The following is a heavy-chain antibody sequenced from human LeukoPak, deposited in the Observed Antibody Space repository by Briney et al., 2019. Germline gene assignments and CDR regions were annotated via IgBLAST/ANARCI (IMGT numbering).Heavy chain of an antibody. CDR2: IRSKPYGGTT. D-gene: IGHD3-22*01. Sequence: GGSLGLSCPAPGLTLGDYAMGWVRQAPGKGLGGVGFIRSKPYGGTTEYAASVKGRFTISRDDSKSIAYLQMNSLKTEDTAVYYCTSNYYDSSGYPIAYYFDYWGQGTLVTVSS. CDR1: GLTLGDYA. J-gene: IGHJ4*02. V-gene: IGHV3-49*04. CDR3: TSNYYDSSGYPIAYYFDY.